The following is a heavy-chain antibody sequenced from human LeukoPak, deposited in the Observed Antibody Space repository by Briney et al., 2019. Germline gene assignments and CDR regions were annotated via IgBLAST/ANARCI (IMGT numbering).Heavy chain of an antibody. D-gene: IGHD6-19*01. CDR1: GGSFSGYY. CDR2: INHSGST. V-gene: IGHV4-34*01. J-gene: IGHJ4*02. Sequence: KPSETLSLTCAVYGGSFSGYYWSWIRQPPGKGLEWIGEINHSGSTNYNPSLKSRVTISVDTSKNQFSLKLSSVTAADTAVYYCARDGIAVADPFDYWGQGTLVTVSS. CDR3: ARDGIAVADPFDY.